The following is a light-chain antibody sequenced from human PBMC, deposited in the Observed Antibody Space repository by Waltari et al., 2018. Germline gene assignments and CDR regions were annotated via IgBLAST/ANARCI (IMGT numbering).Light chain of an antibody. CDR3: CSYVGVTTVL. Sequence: QSALTQPASVSGSPGQSITISCTGTNNDVGGYDLVSWYQQHPGKAPKLIIYEVHRRPSGCSNRFSGSKSGNTASLTISGLQAEDEAHYYCCSYVGVTTVLFGGGTTVAV. J-gene: IGLJ2*01. CDR1: NNDVGGYDL. CDR2: EVH. V-gene: IGLV2-23*01.